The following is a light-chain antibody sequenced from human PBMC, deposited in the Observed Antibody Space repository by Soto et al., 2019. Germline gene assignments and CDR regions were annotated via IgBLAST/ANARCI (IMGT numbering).Light chain of an antibody. CDR2: GAS. CDR1: QIVSSN. J-gene: IGKJ1*01. V-gene: IGKV3-15*01. CDR3: QQYNNWPQT. Sequence: REMTQSQATLAVSPGERATISCSASQIVSSNLAWYQQKPGQAPRLLIYGASTRATGIPARFSGSGSGTEFTLTISSLQSEDFAVYYCQQYNNWPQTFGQGTKVDI.